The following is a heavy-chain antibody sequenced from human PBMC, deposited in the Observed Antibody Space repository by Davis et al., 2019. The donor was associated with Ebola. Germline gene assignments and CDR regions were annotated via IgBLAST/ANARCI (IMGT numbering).Heavy chain of an antibody. D-gene: IGHD5-18*01. CDR2: ISGSGGST. CDR3: ARVYSYGPEDY. Sequence: GESLKISCAASGFTFSSYAMSWVRQAPGKGLEWVSAISGSGGSTYYADSVKGRFTISRDNAKNSLYLQMNSLRAEDTAVYYCARVYSYGPEDYWGQGTLVTVSS. V-gene: IGHV3-23*01. J-gene: IGHJ4*02. CDR1: GFTFSSYA.